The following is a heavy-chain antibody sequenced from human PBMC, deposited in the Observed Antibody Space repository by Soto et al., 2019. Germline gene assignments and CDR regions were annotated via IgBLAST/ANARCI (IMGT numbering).Heavy chain of an antibody. CDR2: ISAYNGNT. CDR1: GYTFTSYG. D-gene: IGHD2-2*01. J-gene: IGHJ4*02. V-gene: IGHV1-18*01. Sequence: QVQLVQSGAEVKKPGASVKVSCKASGYTFTSYGISWVRQAPGQGLEWMGWISAYNGNTNYAQKRQGRVTLTTDTSTSTAYMELRSPRSDDTAVYYCAVDIAVVPAAMRFSGDYWGQGTLVTVSS. CDR3: AVDIAVVPAAMRFSGDY.